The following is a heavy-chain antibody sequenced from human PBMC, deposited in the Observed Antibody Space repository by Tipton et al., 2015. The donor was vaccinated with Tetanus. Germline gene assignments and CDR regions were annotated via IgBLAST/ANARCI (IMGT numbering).Heavy chain of an antibody. CDR1: GFTFSSYA. CDR3: AKGGGLLLKQASDY. D-gene: IGHD2-15*01. V-gene: IGHV3-23*01. Sequence: SLRLSCAASGFTFSSYAMSWVRQAPGKGLEWVSAISGSGGSTYYADSVKGRLTISRDNSKNTLYLQMNSLRAEDTAVYYCAKGGGLLLKQASDYWGQGTLVTVSS. CDR2: ISGSGGST. J-gene: IGHJ4*02.